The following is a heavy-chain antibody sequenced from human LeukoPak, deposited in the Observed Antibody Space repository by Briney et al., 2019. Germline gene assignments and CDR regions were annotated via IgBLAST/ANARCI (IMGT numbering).Heavy chain of an antibody. V-gene: IGHV1-46*01. CDR3: ARHTERFLEWLFDYYFDY. D-gene: IGHD3-3*01. CDR1: GYTFTSYY. J-gene: IGHJ4*02. CDR2: INPSGGST. Sequence: GASVKVSCKASGYTFTSYYMHWVRQAPGQGLEWMGIINPSGGSTSYAQKFQGRVTMTRDTSITTAYMELSSLRSDDTAVYYCARHTERFLEWLFDYYFDYWGQGTLVTVSS.